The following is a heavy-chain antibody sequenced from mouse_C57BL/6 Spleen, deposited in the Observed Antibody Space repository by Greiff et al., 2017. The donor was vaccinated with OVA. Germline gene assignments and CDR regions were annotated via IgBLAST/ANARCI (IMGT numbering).Heavy chain of an antibody. CDR1: GYTFTGYW. D-gene: IGHD1-1*01. J-gene: IGHJ3*01. CDR2: ILPGSGST. V-gene: IGHV1-9*01. CDR3: ARGPQITTVVARGY. Sequence: VQGVESGAELMKPGASVKLSCKATGYTFTGYWIEWVKQRPGHGLEWIGEILPGSGSTNYNEKFKGKATFTADTSSNTAYMQLSSLTTEDSAIYYCARGPQITTVVARGYWGQGTLVTVSA.